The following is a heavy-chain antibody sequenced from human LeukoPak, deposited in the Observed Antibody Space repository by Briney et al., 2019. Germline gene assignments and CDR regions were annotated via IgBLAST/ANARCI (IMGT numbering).Heavy chain of an antibody. CDR2: INHSGST. Sequence: SETLSLTCAVYGGSFSGYYWSWIRQPPGKGLEWIGEINHSGSTDYNPSLRSRVTISVDTSNNQFSLRLGSVTAADTAVYHCARHCCSGPAKRVFDIWGQGTMVTVSS. CDR1: GGSFSGYY. CDR3: ARHCCSGPAKRVFDI. D-gene: IGHD2-15*01. V-gene: IGHV4-34*01. J-gene: IGHJ3*02.